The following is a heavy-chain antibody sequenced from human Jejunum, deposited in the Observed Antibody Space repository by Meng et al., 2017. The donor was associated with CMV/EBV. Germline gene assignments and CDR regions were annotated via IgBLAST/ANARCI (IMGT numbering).Heavy chain of an antibody. J-gene: IGHJ4*02. CDR1: FTLINPW. D-gene: IGHD2-2*02. Sequence: FTLINPWMHWVRQAPGKGLVWVSRITVDGTTTTYADSVKGRFTISRDNAKNTLYLQMNRLRAEDTAVYYCARDRSYYTTGPHFDFWGQGSLVTVSS. CDR3: ARDRSYYTTGPHFDF. V-gene: IGHV3-74*01. CDR2: ITVDGTTT.